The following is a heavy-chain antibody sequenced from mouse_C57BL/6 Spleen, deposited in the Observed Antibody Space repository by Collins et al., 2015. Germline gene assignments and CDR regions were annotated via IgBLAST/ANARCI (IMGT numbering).Heavy chain of an antibody. CDR2: MSYSGST. Sequence: DVQLQESGPGLVKPSQSLSLTCTVTGYSITSDYAWNWIRQFLGNKLEWMGYMSYSGSTSYNPSLKSRISITRDTSKNQFFLQLNSVTTEDTATYYCATTATAWFAYWGQGTLVTVSA. CDR3: ATTATAWFAY. V-gene: IGHV3-2*02. CDR1: GYSITSDYA. J-gene: IGHJ3*01. D-gene: IGHD1-2*01.